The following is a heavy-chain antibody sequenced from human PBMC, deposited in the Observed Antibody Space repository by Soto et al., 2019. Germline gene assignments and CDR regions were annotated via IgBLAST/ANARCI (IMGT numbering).Heavy chain of an antibody. CDR3: ARSGITGTGDAFDI. V-gene: IGHV3-21*01. D-gene: IGHD1-20*01. Sequence: GGSLRLSCAASGFTFSSYSMNWVRQAPGKGLEWVSSISSSSSYIYYADSVKGRFTISRDNAKNSLYLQMNSLRAEDTTVYYCARSGITGTGDAFDIWGQGAMVTVSS. CDR1: GFTFSSYS. J-gene: IGHJ3*02. CDR2: ISSSSSYI.